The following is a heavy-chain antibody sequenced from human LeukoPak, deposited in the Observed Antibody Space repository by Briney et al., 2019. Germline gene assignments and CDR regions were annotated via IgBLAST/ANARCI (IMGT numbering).Heavy chain of an antibody. V-gene: IGHV3-33*01. CDR2: IWYDGSNK. CDR1: GFTFSSYG. CDR3: ARELIAVAFDY. J-gene: IGHJ4*02. Sequence: GGSLRLSCAASGFTFSSYGMHWVRQAPGKGLEWVAVIWYDGSNKYYADSVKGRFTISRDSSKNTLYLQMNSLRAEDTAVYYCARELIAVAFDYWGQGTLVTVSS. D-gene: IGHD6-19*01.